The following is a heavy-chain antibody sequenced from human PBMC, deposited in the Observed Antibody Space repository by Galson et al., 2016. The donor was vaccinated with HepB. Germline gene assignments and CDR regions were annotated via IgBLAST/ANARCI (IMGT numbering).Heavy chain of an antibody. CDR1: GFPLTSAWVG. D-gene: IGHD3-10*01. V-gene: IGHV2-26*01. Sequence: PALVKPTQTLTLTCTVSGFPLTSAWVGVTWIRQPPGKALEWLASIFSNGKESYTTSLKSRLTISKDTSKSQVVLTMTNMDPVDTATYHCARILNSRLTMVRGVTNLPDYWGQGTLVTVSS. CDR2: IFSNGKE. CDR3: ARILNSRLTMVRGVTNLPDY. J-gene: IGHJ4*02.